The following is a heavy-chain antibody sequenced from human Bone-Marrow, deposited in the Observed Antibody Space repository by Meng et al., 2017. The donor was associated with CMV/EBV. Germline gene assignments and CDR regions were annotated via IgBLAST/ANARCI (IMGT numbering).Heavy chain of an antibody. V-gene: IGHV4-39*07. CDR1: GGSISSSSYY. J-gene: IGHJ6*02. CDR2: IYYSGST. CDR3: ARDRNEIGWRASYYYGMDV. Sequence: SETLSLTCTVSGGSISSSSYYWGWIRQPPGKGLEWIGSIYYSGSTYYNPSLKSRVTISVDTSKNQFSLKLSSVTAADTAAYYCARDRNEIGWRASYYYGMDVWGQGTTVTVSS. D-gene: IGHD3-3*01.